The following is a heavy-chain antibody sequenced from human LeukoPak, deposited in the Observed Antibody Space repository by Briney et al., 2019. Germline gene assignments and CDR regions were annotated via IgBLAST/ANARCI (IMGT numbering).Heavy chain of an antibody. Sequence: PSETLSLTCTVSGGSISSYYWSWIRQPPGKGLEWIGYIYYSGSTNYNPSLKSRVTISVDTSKNQFSLKLSSVTAADTAVYYCARVGSGYDSYYFDYWGQGTLVTVSS. CDR2: IYYSGST. J-gene: IGHJ4*02. CDR1: GGSISSYY. D-gene: IGHD5-12*01. V-gene: IGHV4-59*01. CDR3: ARVGSGYDSYYFDY.